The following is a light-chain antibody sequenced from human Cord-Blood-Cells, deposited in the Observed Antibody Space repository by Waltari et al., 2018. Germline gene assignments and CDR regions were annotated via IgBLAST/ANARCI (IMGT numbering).Light chain of an antibody. V-gene: IGLV2-11*01. CDR2: DVS. CDR1: SSDVGGCNY. Sequence: QSALTQPRPVSGSPGQSVTIPCTGTSSDVGGCNYVPWYQQHPGKAPKLLIYDVSKRPSGVPDRFSGSKSGNTASLTISGLQAEDEADYYCCSYAGSSTWVFGGGTKLTVL. CDR3: CSYAGSSTWV. J-gene: IGLJ3*02.